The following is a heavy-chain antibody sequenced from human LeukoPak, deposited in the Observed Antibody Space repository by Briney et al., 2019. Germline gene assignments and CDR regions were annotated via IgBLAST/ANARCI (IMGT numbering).Heavy chain of an antibody. J-gene: IGHJ4*02. Sequence: GASVKVSCKASGYTFTSYYMHWVRQAPGQGLEWMGIINPSGGSTSYAQKFQGRVTMTRDTSTSTVYMELSSLRSEDTAVYYCARGYSSGGSCYTGLDYWGQGTLVTVSS. V-gene: IGHV1-46*01. D-gene: IGHD2-15*01. CDR3: ARGYSSGGSCYTGLDY. CDR2: INPSGGST. CDR1: GYTFTSYY.